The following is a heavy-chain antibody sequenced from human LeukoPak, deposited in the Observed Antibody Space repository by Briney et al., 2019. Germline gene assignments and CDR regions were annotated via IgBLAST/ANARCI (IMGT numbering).Heavy chain of an antibody. CDR2: ICSSSSYI. J-gene: IGHJ4*02. CDR3: AKDSPSRTATTEVPVDY. CDR1: GFSFRDYT. V-gene: IGHV3-21*01. D-gene: IGHD1/OR15-1a*01. Sequence: GRSLRLSCAASGFSFRDYTMNWVRQAPGKGLECVASICSSSSYIYFANSVRGRFTISRDNAKNSLYLQMNSLRAEDTAVYYCAKDSPSRTATTEVPVDYWGQGTLVTVSS.